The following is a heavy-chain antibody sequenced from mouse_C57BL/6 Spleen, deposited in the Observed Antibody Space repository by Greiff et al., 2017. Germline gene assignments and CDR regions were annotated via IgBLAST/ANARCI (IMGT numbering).Heavy chain of an antibody. CDR3: ALVASRWYCDV. CDR1: GFTFSDYY. J-gene: IGHJ1*03. Sequence: EVMLVESEGGLVQPGSSMKLSCTASGFTFSDYYMAWVRQVPEKGLEWVANINYDGSSTYYLDSLKSRFIISRDNAKNILYLQMSSLKSEDTATYYCALVASRWYCDVWGTGTTVTVSS. D-gene: IGHD1-1*01. V-gene: IGHV5-16*01. CDR2: INYDGSST.